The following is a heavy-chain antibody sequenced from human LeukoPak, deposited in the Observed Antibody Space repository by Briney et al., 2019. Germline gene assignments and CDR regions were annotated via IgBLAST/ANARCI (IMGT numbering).Heavy chain of an antibody. V-gene: IGHV3-43*01. CDR3: ATYSSLNRREFQY. Sequence: PGGSLRLSCAASGFTFSDHSMHWVRQAPGKGLEWVAFVSWDHGTYYIDSVKGRFTVSRDNSKSSLYLQMNSLRAEDTAVYYCATYSSLNRREFQYWGQGTLLTVSS. CDR1: GFTFSDHS. J-gene: IGHJ1*01. CDR2: VSWDHGT. D-gene: IGHD3-22*01.